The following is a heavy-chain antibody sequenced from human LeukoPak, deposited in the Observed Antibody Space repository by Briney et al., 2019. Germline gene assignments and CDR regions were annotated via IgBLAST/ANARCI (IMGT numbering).Heavy chain of an antibody. V-gene: IGHV4-61*01. J-gene: IGHJ3*02. CDR2: LYYSGST. CDR1: GGSVSSGTYY. CDR3: ARDYSVDNDAFDI. Sequence: PSETLSLTCSVSGGSVSSGTYYWSWIRQPPGKGLEWIGYLYYSGSTNYNPSLKSRVTISVDTSKNQFSLKLSSVTAADTAVYYCARDYSVDNDAFDIWGQGTMVTVSS. D-gene: IGHD5-12*01.